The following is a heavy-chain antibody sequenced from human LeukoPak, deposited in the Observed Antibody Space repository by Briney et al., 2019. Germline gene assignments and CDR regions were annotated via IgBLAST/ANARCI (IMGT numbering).Heavy chain of an antibody. J-gene: IGHJ4*02. CDR2: ISGSGGST. CDR1: GFTFSSYA. Sequence: GGSLRLSCAASGFTFSSYAMSWVRQALGKGLEWVSAISGSGGSTYYADSVKGRFTISRDNSKNTLYLQMNSLRAEDTAVYYCAIFRYYYDSSGYYRFWGQGTLVTVSS. CDR3: AIFRYYYDSSGYYRF. V-gene: IGHV3-23*01. D-gene: IGHD3-22*01.